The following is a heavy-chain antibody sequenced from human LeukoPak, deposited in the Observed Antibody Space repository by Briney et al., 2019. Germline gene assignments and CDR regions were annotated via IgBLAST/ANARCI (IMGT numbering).Heavy chain of an antibody. CDR3: ARLKNAFDI. J-gene: IGHJ3*02. V-gene: IGHV4-4*02. CDR2: IYHSGST. CDR1: GDSISSTNW. Sequence: AETLSLTCAASGDSISSTNWWSWVRQPPGKGLEWIGEIYHSGSTNYNPSLKSRVTISVDKSKNQFSLKVTSVTAADTAVYYCARLKNAFDIWGQGTIVTVSS.